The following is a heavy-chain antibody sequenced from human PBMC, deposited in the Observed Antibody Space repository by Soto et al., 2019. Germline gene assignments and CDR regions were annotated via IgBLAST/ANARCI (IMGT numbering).Heavy chain of an antibody. J-gene: IGHJ5*02. Sequence: ASVKVSCKASGYTFTGYYMHWVRQAPGQGLEWMGWISPYNGNTNYAQKLQGRVTMTTDTSTSTAYMELRSLRSDDTAVYYCARGWYYYDSSGYYTNWFDPWGQGTLVTVSS. V-gene: IGHV1-18*04. CDR3: ARGWYYYDSSGYYTNWFDP. D-gene: IGHD3-22*01. CDR1: GYTFTGYY. CDR2: ISPYNGNT.